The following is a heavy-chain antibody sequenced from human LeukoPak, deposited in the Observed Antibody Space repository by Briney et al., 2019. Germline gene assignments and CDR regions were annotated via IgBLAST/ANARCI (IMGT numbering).Heavy chain of an antibody. CDR1: GFTFSSYA. CDR2: ITATTGRT. Sequence: GGSLRLSCAASGFTFSSYAMSWVRQAPGRGLEWVSGITATTGRTYYAGSVKGRFTISRDNSKNTLYLQMNSLRAEDTGKFYCAKEATSTWYGGWFDRWGQGTLVTVSS. D-gene: IGHD6-13*01. V-gene: IGHV3-23*01. J-gene: IGHJ5*02. CDR3: AKEATSTWYGGWFDR.